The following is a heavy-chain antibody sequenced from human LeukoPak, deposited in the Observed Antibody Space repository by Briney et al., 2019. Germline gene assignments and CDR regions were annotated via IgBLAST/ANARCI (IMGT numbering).Heavy chain of an antibody. CDR3: ARDKSAGYSPGNWFDP. Sequence: PSQTLSLTCTVSGGSISSGSYYWSWIRQPAGKGLEWIGRIYTSGSTNYNPSLKSRVTISVDTSKNQFSLKLSSVTAADTAVYYCARDKSAGYSPGNWFDPWGQGTLVTVSS. V-gene: IGHV4-61*02. CDR2: IYTSGST. J-gene: IGHJ5*02. CDR1: GGSISSGSYY. D-gene: IGHD3-22*01.